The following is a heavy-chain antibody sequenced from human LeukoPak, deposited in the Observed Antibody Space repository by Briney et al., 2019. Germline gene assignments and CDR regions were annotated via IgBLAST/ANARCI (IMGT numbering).Heavy chain of an antibody. V-gene: IGHV3-7*05. Sequence: GGSLRLSCAASGFTFSSSWMSWVRQAPGKGLEWVANIRADGGVRNYVDSVKGRFTISRDNAKNSLYPQMNSLRAEDTAVYYCARDPLYGSGAWGQGTLVTVSS. D-gene: IGHD6-19*01. CDR3: ARDPLYGSGA. CDR1: GFTFSSSW. J-gene: IGHJ5*02. CDR2: IRADGGVR.